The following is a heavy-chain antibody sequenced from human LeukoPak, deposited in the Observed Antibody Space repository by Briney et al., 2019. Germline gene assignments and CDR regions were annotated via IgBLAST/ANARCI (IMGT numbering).Heavy chain of an antibody. D-gene: IGHD1-26*01. Sequence: GGSLRLSCAASGFTFSSYSMNWVRQAPGKGLEWVSSISSSSSYIYYADSVKGRFTISRDNAKNSLYLQMNSLRAEDTAVYYCARVMIVGATPHDAFDIWGQGTMVTVSS. CDR1: GFTFSSYS. J-gene: IGHJ3*02. CDR2: ISSSSSYI. V-gene: IGHV3-21*01. CDR3: ARVMIVGATPHDAFDI.